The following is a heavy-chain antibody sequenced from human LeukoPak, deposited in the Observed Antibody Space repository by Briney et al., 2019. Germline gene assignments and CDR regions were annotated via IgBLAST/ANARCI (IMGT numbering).Heavy chain of an antibody. CDR1: GFTFDDYA. V-gene: IGHV3-9*01. Sequence: GGSLRLSCAASGFTFDDYAMHWVRQAPGKGLEWVSGISWSSGSIGYADSVKGRFTISRDNAKNSLYLQMNSLRAEDTALYYCAKLGGGSYRSDAFDIWGQGTMVTVSS. D-gene: IGHD1-26*01. CDR3: AKLGGGSYRSDAFDI. J-gene: IGHJ3*02. CDR2: ISWSSGSI.